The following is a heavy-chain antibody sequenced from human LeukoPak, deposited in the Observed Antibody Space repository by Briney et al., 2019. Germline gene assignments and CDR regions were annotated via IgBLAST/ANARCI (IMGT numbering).Heavy chain of an antibody. CDR3: TTQGHYYDSSGYNFVDY. CDR1: GFTFSSYW. CDR2: INSDGSST. Sequence: AGGSLRLSCAASGFTFSSYWMFWVRQAPGKGLVWVSRINSDGSSTTYGDSVKGRFTISRDSAKNTLYLQMNSLKTEDTAMYYCTTQGHYYDSSGYNFVDYWGQGTLVTVSS. D-gene: IGHD3-22*01. J-gene: IGHJ4*02. V-gene: IGHV3-74*01.